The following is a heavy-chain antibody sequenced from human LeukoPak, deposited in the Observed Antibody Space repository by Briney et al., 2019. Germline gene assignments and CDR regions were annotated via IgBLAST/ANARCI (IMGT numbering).Heavy chain of an antibody. CDR2: IYLSGST. V-gene: IGHV4-39*01. J-gene: IGHJ5*02. D-gene: IGHD3-10*01. CDR3: AGCTTMVRGVIIDPASDWFDP. CDR1: GGSISSSSYY. Sequence: PSETLSLTCTVSGGSISSSSYYWGWIRQPPGKGLEGFGSIYLSGSTYYNPSLKSRVTISVDTSKNQFSLKLSSVTAADTAVYYCAGCTTMVRGVIIDPASDWFDPWGQGTLVTVSS.